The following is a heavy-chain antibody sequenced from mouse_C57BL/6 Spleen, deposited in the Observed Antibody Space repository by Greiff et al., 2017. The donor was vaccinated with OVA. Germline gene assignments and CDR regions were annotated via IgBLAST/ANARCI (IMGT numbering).Heavy chain of an antibody. J-gene: IGHJ2*01. CDR1: GFTIKDYY. Sequence: EVQGVESGAELVKPGASVKLSCTASGFTIKDYYMHWVKQRTEQGLEWIGRIDPEDGETKYAPKFQGKATITADTSSNTAYLQLSSLTSEDTAVYYCARYYYGRSPALGVWGQGTTLTASS. V-gene: IGHV14-2*01. CDR2: IDPEDGET. CDR3: ARYYYGRSPALGV. D-gene: IGHD1-1*01.